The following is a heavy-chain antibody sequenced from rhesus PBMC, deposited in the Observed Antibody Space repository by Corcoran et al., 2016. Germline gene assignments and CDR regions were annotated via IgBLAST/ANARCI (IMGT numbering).Heavy chain of an antibody. CDR3: VRVDRRAVIIDY. D-gene: IGHD2-39*01. Sequence: QVQLQESGPGLVKPSETLSLTCAVSGASISSYWWSWIRQPPGKGLEWIGEINGNSCSTYSNPSLKSRVTIAKDTSTNQFSLRLTSVTAADTALYYCVRVDRRAVIIDYWGQGVLVTVSS. J-gene: IGHJ4*01. CDR2: INGNSCST. CDR1: GASISSYW. V-gene: IGHV4-80*01.